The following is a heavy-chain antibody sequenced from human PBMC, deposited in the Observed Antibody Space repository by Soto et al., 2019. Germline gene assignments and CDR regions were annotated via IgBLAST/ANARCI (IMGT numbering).Heavy chain of an antibody. CDR2: INPSGGST. V-gene: IGHV1-46*01. Sequence: ASVKVSCKASGYTFTSYYMHWVRQAPGQGLEWMGIINPSGGSTSYAQKFQGRVTMTTDTSTSAAYMELRSLRSDDTAVYYCARGEGSSWYDYWGQGTLVTVSS. D-gene: IGHD6-13*01. CDR3: ARGEGSSWYDY. CDR1: GYTFTSYY. J-gene: IGHJ4*02.